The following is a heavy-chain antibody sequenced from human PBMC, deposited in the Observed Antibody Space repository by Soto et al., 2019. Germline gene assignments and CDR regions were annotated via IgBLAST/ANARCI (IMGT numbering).Heavy chain of an antibody. CDR3: AMSDSSAVYYYYGMDV. J-gene: IGHJ6*02. CDR1: GYSFTSYW. CDR2: IDPSDSYT. D-gene: IGHD3-22*01. V-gene: IGHV5-10-1*01. Sequence: GESLKISCKGSGYSFTSYWISWVRQLPGKGLEWMGRIDPSDSYTNYSPSFQGHVTISADKSISTAYLQWSSLKASDTAMYYCAMSDSSAVYYYYGMDVWGQGTTVTVSS.